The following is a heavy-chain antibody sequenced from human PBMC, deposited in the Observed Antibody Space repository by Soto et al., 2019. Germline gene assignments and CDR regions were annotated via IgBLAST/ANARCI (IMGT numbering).Heavy chain of an antibody. Sequence: GESLKISCKASGYTFTNYWIGWARQMPGKGPAWMGIIYPRDSDTKYNPSFPGQVTISVDKSITTTYQQWSSLKASDTAIYYCAASIFYYGMDVWGQGTTVTVSS. J-gene: IGHJ6*02. CDR1: GYTFTNYW. V-gene: IGHV5-51*01. CDR2: IYPRDSDT. CDR3: AASIFYYGMDV.